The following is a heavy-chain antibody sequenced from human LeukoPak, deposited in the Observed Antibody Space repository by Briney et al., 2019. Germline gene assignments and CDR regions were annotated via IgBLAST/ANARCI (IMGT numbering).Heavy chain of an antibody. CDR3: XXXSLRSCSGAGCYPFDH. V-gene: IGHV3-23*01. Sequence: PGGSLRLSCAASGFTFSTYAMNWVRQAPGKRLEWVASIADNGADTYHAVSVKGRFTISRDNSRNTLSLHMSSLRVDEKALYYCXXXSLRSCSGAGCYPFDHWGQGGLVNVSS. D-gene: IGHD2-15*01. CDR2: IADNGADT. CDR1: GFTFSTYA. J-gene: IGHJ4*02.